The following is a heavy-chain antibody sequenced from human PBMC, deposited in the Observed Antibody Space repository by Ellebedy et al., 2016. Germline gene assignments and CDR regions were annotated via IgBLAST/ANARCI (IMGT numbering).Heavy chain of an antibody. CDR2: FDPEDGET. CDR1: GYTLTELS. CDR3: ATASQGFLEWFPKWGY. Sequence: ASVKVSXXVSGYTLTELSMHWVRQAPGKGLEWMGGFDPEDGETIYAQKFQGRVTMTEDTSTDTAYMELSSLRSEDTAVYYCATASQGFLEWFPKWGYWGQGTLVTVSS. V-gene: IGHV1-24*01. D-gene: IGHD3-3*01. J-gene: IGHJ4*02.